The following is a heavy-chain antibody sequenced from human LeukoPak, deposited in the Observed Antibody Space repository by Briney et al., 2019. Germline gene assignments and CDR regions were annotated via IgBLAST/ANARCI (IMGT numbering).Heavy chain of an antibody. D-gene: IGHD2-2*01. Sequence: SQTLSLTCTVSGGSISSGGYYWSWIRQHPGKGLEWIGYIYYSGSTYYNPSLKSRVTISVDTSKNQFSLKLSSVTAADTAVYYCAVVVVPAAMGSGYYYGYWGQGTLVTVSS. CDR1: GGSISSGGYY. CDR2: IYYSGST. J-gene: IGHJ4*02. CDR3: AVVVVPAAMGSGYYYGY. V-gene: IGHV4-31*03.